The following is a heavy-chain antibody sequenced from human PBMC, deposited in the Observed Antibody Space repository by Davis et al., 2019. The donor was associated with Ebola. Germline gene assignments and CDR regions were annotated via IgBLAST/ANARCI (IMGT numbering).Heavy chain of an antibody. Sequence: GESLKISCAASGFTFSGSAMHWVRQASGKGLEWVGRIRSKANSYTTEYAASVKGRFTISRDDSKKSLYLQMNSLKTEDTAVYYCARGYTRSSKYGMDVWGQGTTVTVSS. V-gene: IGHV3-73*01. D-gene: IGHD5-12*01. CDR1: GFTFSGSA. CDR3: ARGYTRSSKYGMDV. J-gene: IGHJ6*02. CDR2: IRSKANSYTT.